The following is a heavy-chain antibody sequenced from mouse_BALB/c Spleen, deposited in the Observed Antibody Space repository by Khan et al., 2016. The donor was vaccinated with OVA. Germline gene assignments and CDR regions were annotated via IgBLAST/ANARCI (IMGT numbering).Heavy chain of an antibody. CDR1: GFNIKDTY. J-gene: IGHJ4*01. D-gene: IGHD1-1*01. Sequence: VQLQQSGAELVKPGASVKLSCTASGFNIKDTYIHWVKQRPEQGLEWIGRIDPANGHTKYDPKFQGKATLTADTSSNTAYLQLISLTPEDTAVSYCTSPIYYNDALDYWGQGTSVAVSA. CDR3: TSPIYYNDALDY. V-gene: IGHV14-3*02. CDR2: IDPANGHT.